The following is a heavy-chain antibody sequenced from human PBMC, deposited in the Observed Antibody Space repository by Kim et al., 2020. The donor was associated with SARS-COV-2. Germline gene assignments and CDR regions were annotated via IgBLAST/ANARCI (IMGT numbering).Heavy chain of an antibody. D-gene: IGHD3-22*01. J-gene: IGHJ4*02. CDR3: ARPGRGYYLYDY. Sequence: PSLQGQVTISADKSISTAYLQWSSLKASDTAMYYCARPGRGYYLYDYWGQGTLVTVSS. V-gene: IGHV5-51*01.